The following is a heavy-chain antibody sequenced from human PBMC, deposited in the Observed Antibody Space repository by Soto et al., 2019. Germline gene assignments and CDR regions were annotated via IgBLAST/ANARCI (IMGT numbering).Heavy chain of an antibody. CDR2: IYYSGST. V-gene: IGHV4-59*01. J-gene: IGHJ5*02. D-gene: IGHD3-10*01. CDR3: ARYGSGSSVWFDP. Sequence: QVQLQESGPGLVKPSETLSLTCTVSGGSMSSYYWSWIRQPPGKGLEWIGYIYYSGSTIYNPSLKSRVTIPVDTSKTQFSLKLSSVTAADTAVYYCARYGSGSSVWFDPWGQGTLVTVSS. CDR1: GGSMSSYY.